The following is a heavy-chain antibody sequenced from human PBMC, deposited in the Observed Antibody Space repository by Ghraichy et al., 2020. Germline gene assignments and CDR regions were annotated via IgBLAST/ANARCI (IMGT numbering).Heavy chain of an antibody. Sequence: GGSLRLSCAASGFTFSSYGMHWVRQAPGKGLEWVAVIWYDGSNKYYADSVKGRFTISRDNSKNTLYLQMNSLRAEDTAVYYCARGSLGGWYYFDYWGQGTLVTVSS. J-gene: IGHJ4*02. D-gene: IGHD6-19*01. CDR1: GFTFSSYG. V-gene: IGHV3-33*01. CDR2: IWYDGSNK. CDR3: ARGSLGGWYYFDY.